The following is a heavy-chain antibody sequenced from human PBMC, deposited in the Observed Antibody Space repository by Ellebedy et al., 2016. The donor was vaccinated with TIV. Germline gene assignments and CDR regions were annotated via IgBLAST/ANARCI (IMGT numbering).Heavy chain of an antibody. J-gene: IGHJ3*01. CDR3: ATVYIGNSGAYDT. CDR1: GFTFSRYG. CDR2: IAYDGKDT. D-gene: IGHD4-23*01. V-gene: IGHV3-30*03. Sequence: GESLKISCAVSGFTFSRYGFHWVRQAPGEGLARVAAIAYDGKDTFYAASVKGRFTISRDNSMKTVNVEMNSLRPEDTAVYFCATVYIGNSGAYDTWGQGTLVIVSS.